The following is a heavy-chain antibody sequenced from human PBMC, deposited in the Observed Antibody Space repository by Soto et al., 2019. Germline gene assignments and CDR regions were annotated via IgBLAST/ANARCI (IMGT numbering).Heavy chain of an antibody. CDR2: ITATGDRT. D-gene: IGHD3-22*01. J-gene: IGHJ4*02. CDR3: ATMNGYFEY. Sequence: EVQLLESGGGLVQPGGSLRLSCADSGFRFSSYSMSWVRQTPGKGLEWVAAITATGDRTYYADSVTGRFTISRDNSKKTHSLQMTSLRAEDAVMYYCATMNGYFEYWGQGTPVTVSS. CDR1: GFRFSSYS. V-gene: IGHV3-23*01.